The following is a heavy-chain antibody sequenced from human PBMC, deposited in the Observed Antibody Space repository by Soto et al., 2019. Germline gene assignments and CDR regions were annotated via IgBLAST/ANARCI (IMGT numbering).Heavy chain of an antibody. D-gene: IGHD3-22*01. CDR2: IYYSGST. CDR1: GGSISSYY. V-gene: IGHV4-59*01. CDR3: AREETTGYSSGYSD. J-gene: IGHJ4*02. Sequence: PSETLSLTCTVSGGSISSYYWSWIRQPPGKGLEWIGYIYYSGSTNYIPSLKSRVTISVDTSKNQFSLKLSSVTAADTAVYYCAREETTGYSSGYSDWGQGPLVTVSS.